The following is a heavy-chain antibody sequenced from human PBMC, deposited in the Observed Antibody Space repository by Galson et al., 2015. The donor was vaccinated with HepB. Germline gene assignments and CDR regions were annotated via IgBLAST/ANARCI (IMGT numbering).Heavy chain of an antibody. J-gene: IGHJ3*02. CDR2: INPNSGGT. CDR1: GYTFTGYY. CDR3: ARVDTYYYVRAFDI. Sequence: SVKVSCKASGYTFTGYYMHWVRQAPGQGLEWMGWINPNSGGTNYAQKFQGRVTMTRDTSISTAYMELSRLRSDDTAVYYCARVDTYYYVRAFDIWGQGTMVTVSS. V-gene: IGHV1-2*02. D-gene: IGHD3-10*01.